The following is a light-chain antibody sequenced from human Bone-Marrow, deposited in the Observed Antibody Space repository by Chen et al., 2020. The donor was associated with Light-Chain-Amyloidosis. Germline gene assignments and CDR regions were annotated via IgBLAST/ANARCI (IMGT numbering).Light chain of an antibody. Sequence: NSMLTQPRSVSESPGKTGIISCTRSSGSIATNYVQWYQQRPGSSPTTVIYEDDQRPSGVPDRFSGSTDSSSSSASLTISGLRTEVEAYYCCQSYHGSSRGVFGGGSKLTVL. J-gene: IGLJ3*02. CDR3: QSYHGSSRGV. CDR2: EDD. V-gene: IGLV6-57*01. CDR1: SGSIATNY.